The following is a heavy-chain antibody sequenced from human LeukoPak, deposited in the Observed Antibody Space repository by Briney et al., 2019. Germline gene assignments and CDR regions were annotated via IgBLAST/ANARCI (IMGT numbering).Heavy chain of an antibody. CDR1: GFTFSSYA. V-gene: IGHV3-23*01. J-gene: IGHJ4*02. D-gene: IGHD2-2*01. Sequence: GGSLRLSCAASGFTFSSYAMSWVRQAPGKGLEWVSAISGSGGSTYYADSVKGRFTISRDNSKSTLYLQMNSLRAEDTAVYYCAKGARSIVVVPAAIDYWGQGTLVTVSS. CDR2: ISGSGGST. CDR3: AKGARSIVVVPAAIDY.